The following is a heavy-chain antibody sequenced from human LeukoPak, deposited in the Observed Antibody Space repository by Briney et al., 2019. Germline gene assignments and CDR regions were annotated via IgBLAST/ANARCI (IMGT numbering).Heavy chain of an antibody. D-gene: IGHD6-13*01. CDR3: ARDVYSSRHKLFDP. V-gene: IGHV3-49*03. Sequence: GGSLRLSCTASGYNFGEYDLSWFRQAPGKGLEWVGVIRTKPYGGATDYAASVRGRFSISRDDSKGSAHLEMNSLKIEDTAVYFCARDVYSSRHKLFDPWGQGTLVTVSS. CDR2: IRTKPYGGAT. J-gene: IGHJ5*02. CDR1: GYNFGEYD.